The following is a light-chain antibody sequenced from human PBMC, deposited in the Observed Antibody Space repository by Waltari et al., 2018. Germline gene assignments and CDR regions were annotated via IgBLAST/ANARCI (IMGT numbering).Light chain of an antibody. J-gene: IGKJ1*01. Sequence: DIVMTQSPDSLAVSLGERATINCKSSQSVLYSSNNKNYLAWYQQKPGQPPKLLIYWASTRESWVPDRFSGSGSGTDFTLTISSLQAEDVAVYYCQQYHSTPWAFGQGTKVEIK. CDR2: WAS. V-gene: IGKV4-1*01. CDR3: QQYHSTPWA. CDR1: QSVLYSSNNKNY.